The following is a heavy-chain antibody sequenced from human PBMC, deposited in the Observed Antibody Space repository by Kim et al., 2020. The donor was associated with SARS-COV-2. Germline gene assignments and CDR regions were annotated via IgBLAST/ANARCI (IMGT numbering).Heavy chain of an antibody. CDR3: AREATIFGVAPSWFDP. V-gene: IGHV3-30*04. J-gene: IGHJ5*02. CDR1: GFTFSSYA. D-gene: IGHD3-3*01. CDR2: ISYDGSNK. Sequence: GGSLRLSCAASGFTFSSYAMHWVRQAPGKGLEWVAVISYDGSNKYYADSVKGRFTISRDNSKNTLYLQMNSLRAEDTAVYYCAREATIFGVAPSWFDPWGQGTLVTVSS.